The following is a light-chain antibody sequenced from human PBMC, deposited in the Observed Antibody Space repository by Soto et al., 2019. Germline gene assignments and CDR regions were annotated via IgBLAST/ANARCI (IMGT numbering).Light chain of an antibody. CDR3: QQRSNWPPWT. CDR1: RSLSSDY. Sequence: EIVLMQSPGTLSSSPGERATLSCRASRSLSSDYLAWYQQKPGQAPRLLIYDASNRATGIPARFSGSGSGTDFTLTISSLEPEDFAVYYCQQRSNWPPWTFGQGTKVDI. V-gene: IGKV3-11*01. J-gene: IGKJ1*01. CDR2: DAS.